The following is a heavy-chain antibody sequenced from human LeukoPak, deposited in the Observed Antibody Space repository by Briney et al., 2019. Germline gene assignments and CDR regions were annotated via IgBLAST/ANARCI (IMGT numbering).Heavy chain of an antibody. CDR3: ARQGHDSSGYYTLYYFDY. CDR1: GGSISSGDYY. CDR2: IYYSGST. J-gene: IGHJ4*02. D-gene: IGHD3-22*01. Sequence: SETLSLTCTVSGGSISSGDYYWSWIRQPPGKGLEWIGYIYYSGSTYYNPSLKSRVTISVDTSKNQFSLKLSSVTAADTAVYYCARQGHDSSGYYTLYYFDYWGQGTLVTVSS. V-gene: IGHV4-30-4*01.